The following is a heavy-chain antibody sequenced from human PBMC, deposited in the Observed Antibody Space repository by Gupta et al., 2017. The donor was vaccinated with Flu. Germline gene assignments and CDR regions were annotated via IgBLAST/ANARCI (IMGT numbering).Heavy chain of an antibody. D-gene: IGHD3-22*01. CDR3: ARVEGVSGYYYESSGYERFDP. V-gene: IGHV1-69*02. J-gene: IGHJ5*02. Sequence: QVQLVQSGAEVKKPGSSVKVSCRASGGTISSSTITWVRQHPGHGIEWMGRIIPILGIANYAQKFQGRVTITADKSTSTAYMELSSLRSEDTAVYYCARVEGVSGYYYESSGYERFDPWGQGTLVTVSS. CDR2: IIPILGIA. CDR1: GGTISSST.